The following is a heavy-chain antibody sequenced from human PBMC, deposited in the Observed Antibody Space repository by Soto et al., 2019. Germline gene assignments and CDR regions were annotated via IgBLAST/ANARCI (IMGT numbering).Heavy chain of an antibody. V-gene: IGHV1-18*01. CDR2: ISAYNGNT. CDR3: ARDPMVRGVIITEDY. D-gene: IGHD3-10*01. Sequence: ASVKVSRTASGYTFTSYGISWVRQAPGQGLEWMGWISAYNGNTNYAQKLQGRVTMTTDTSTSTAYMELRSLRSDDTAVYYCARDPMVRGVIITEDYWGQGTLLTVSS. CDR1: GYTFTSYG. J-gene: IGHJ4*02.